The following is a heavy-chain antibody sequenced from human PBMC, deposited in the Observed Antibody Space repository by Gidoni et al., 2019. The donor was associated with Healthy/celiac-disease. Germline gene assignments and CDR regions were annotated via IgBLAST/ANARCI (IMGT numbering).Heavy chain of an antibody. J-gene: IGHJ4*02. CDR3: AKDADRSIAAAGTFDY. V-gene: IGHV3-23*01. CDR1: GFTFSRHA. D-gene: IGHD6-13*01. Sequence: EVQLLESGGGLVQPGGSLRLSCAASGFTFSRHAMSWVRQAPGKGLEWVSAISGSGGSTYYADSVKGRFTISRDNSKNTLYLQMNSLRAEDTAVYYCAKDADRSIAAAGTFDYWGQGTLVTVSS. CDR2: ISGSGGST.